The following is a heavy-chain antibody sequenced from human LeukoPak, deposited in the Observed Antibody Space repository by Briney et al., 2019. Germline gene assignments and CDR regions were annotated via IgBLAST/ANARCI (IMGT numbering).Heavy chain of an antibody. V-gene: IGHV1-18*01. Sequence: ASVKVSCKASGYTFTSYGISWVRQAPGQGLEWMGWISAYNGNTNYAQKVQGRVTMTTDISTSTAYMELRSLRSDDTAVYYCARDFVRFYYDSSGYYYGADAFDIWGQGTMVTVSS. CDR3: ARDFVRFYYDSSGYYYGADAFDI. J-gene: IGHJ3*02. CDR1: GYTFTSYG. CDR2: ISAYNGNT. D-gene: IGHD3-22*01.